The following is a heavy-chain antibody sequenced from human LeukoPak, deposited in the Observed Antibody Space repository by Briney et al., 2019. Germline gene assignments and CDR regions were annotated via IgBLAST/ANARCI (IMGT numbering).Heavy chain of an antibody. Sequence: SETLSLTCTVSGGSISSSSYYWGWIRQPPGKGLEWIGSIYYSGSTYYNPSLKSRVTISADTSKNQVSLKLSSVTAADTAVYYCARPLSGWYNWFDPWGQGTLVTVSS. V-gene: IGHV4-39*01. J-gene: IGHJ5*02. CDR3: ARPLSGWYNWFDP. D-gene: IGHD6-19*01. CDR2: IYYSGST. CDR1: GGSISSSSYY.